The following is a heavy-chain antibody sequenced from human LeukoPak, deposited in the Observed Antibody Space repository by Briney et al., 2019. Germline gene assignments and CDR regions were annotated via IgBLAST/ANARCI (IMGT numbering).Heavy chain of an antibody. CDR2: IYYSGST. J-gene: IGHJ4*02. Sequence: PSETLSLTCTVSGGSISSSSYYWGWIRQPPGKGLEWIGSIYYSGSTYYNPSLKSRVTISVDTSKNQFSLKLSSVTAADTAVYYCARLDGGATDYFDYWGQGTLVTVSS. CDR3: ARLDGGATDYFDY. CDR1: GGSISSSSYY. V-gene: IGHV4-39*01. D-gene: IGHD1-26*01.